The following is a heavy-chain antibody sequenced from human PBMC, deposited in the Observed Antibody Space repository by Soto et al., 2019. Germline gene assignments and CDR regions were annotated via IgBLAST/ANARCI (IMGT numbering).Heavy chain of an antibody. CDR2: IYYSGST. CDR1: GGSISSSSYY. J-gene: IGHJ5*02. CDR3: ARHKVFDYCSSTSCYAGS. V-gene: IGHV4-39*01. Sequence: QLQLQESGPGLVKPSETLSLTCTVSGGSISSSSYYWGWIRQPPGKGLEWIGSIYYSGSTYYNPYLKSRVTISVDTSKNQFSRKLSSVTAADTAVYYCARHKVFDYCSSTSCYAGSWGQGTLVTVSS. D-gene: IGHD2-2*01.